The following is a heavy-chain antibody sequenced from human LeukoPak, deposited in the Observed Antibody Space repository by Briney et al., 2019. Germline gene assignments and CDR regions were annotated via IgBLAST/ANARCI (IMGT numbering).Heavy chain of an antibody. CDR3: ARGIRVGDYYGSGSYSGYFDY. Sequence: SGTLSLTCTVSGFSIGGYYWSWIRQAPGKGLEWIGYINCSGGTNSNPYPKSGVTISVDTSKNQFSLKLSSVTAADTAVYYCARGIRVGDYYGSGSYSGYFDYWGQGTLVTVSS. J-gene: IGHJ4*02. D-gene: IGHD3-10*01. CDR1: GFSIGGYY. CDR2: INCSGGT. V-gene: IGHV4-59*01.